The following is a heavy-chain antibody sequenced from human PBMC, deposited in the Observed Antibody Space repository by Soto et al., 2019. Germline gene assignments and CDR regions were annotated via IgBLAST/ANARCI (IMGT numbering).Heavy chain of an antibody. CDR2: IYARGST. V-gene: IGHV4-4*07. Sequence: SETLSLTCPVSGASITNFYWSWIRQSARKGLEWILGIYARGSTDYKPSLKSRVTMSIETSKNQLSLTLSSVTAAETAVYYCAKRVAYYFDXWG. CDR3: AKRVAYYFDX. CDR1: GASITNFY. D-gene: IGHD2-15*01. J-gene: IGHJ4*01.